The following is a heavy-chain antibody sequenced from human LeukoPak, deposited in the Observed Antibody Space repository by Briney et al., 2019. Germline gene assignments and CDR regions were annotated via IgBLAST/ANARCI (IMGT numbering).Heavy chain of an antibody. CDR3: ARDSRFLEWLGYYFDY. D-gene: IGHD3-3*01. J-gene: IGHJ4*02. V-gene: IGHV1-69*05. CDR1: GGTFSSYA. Sequence: GASVKVSCKASGGTFSSYAISWVRQAPGQGLEWMGRIIPIFGTANYAQKFQGRVTITTDESTSTAYMELSRLRSDDTAVYYCARDSRFLEWLGYYFDYWGQGTLVTVSS. CDR2: IIPIFGTA.